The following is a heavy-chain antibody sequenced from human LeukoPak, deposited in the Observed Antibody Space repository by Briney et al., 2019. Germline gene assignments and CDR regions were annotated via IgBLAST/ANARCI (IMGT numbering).Heavy chain of an antibody. CDR2: ISSSSSYI. CDR1: GSTFSSYS. D-gene: IGHD5-18*01. CDR3: ARDSKIQLWLRIVDYYGMDV. Sequence: GSLRLSCAASGSTFSSYSMNWVRQAPGKGLEWVSSISSSSSYIYYADSVKGRFTISRDNAKNSLYLQMNSLRAEDTAVYYCARDSKIQLWLRIVDYYGMDVWGQGTTVTVSS. J-gene: IGHJ6*02. V-gene: IGHV3-21*01.